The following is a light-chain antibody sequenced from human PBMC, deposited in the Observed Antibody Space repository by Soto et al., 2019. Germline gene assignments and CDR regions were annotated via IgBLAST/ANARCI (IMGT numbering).Light chain of an antibody. CDR3: QQYGSSPWT. CDR1: QSVSSSY. Sequence: EIVLTQSPGTLCLSPGERATLSCRASQSVSSSYLAWYQQKPGQAPRLLIYGASSRATGIPDRFSGSGSGTEFTLTISRLEPEDFAVYYCQQYGSSPWTFGQGTKVEIK. V-gene: IGKV3-20*01. J-gene: IGKJ1*01. CDR2: GAS.